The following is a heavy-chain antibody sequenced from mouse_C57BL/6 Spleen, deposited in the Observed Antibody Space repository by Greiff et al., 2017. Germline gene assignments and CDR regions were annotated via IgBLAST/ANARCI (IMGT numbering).Heavy chain of an antibody. V-gene: IGHV1-64*01. D-gene: IGHD2-5*01. CDR3: ARSDSNYLYYFDY. CDR1: GYTFTSYW. CDR2: IHPNSGST. J-gene: IGHJ2*01. Sequence: QVQLQQPGAELVQPGASVTLSCKASGYTFTSYWMHWVKQRPGQGLEWIGMIHPNSGSTNYNEKFKSKATLTVDKSSSTAYMQLSSLTSEDSAVYYCARSDSNYLYYFDYWGQGTTLTVSS.